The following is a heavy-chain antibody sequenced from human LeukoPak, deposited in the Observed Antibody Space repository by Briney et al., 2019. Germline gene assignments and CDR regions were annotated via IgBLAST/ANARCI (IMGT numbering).Heavy chain of an antibody. J-gene: IGHJ4*02. D-gene: IGHD4-23*01. CDR2: IYTSGSA. CDR1: GGSISDFY. V-gene: IGHV4-4*07. Sequence: SETLSLTCSVSGGSISDFYWSWIRQPPGKGLEWIGRIYTSGSANYNPSLKSRVTMSLDTSKNQFSLKLSAVTAADTAVYYCARNSGDFWGQGTLVTVSS. CDR3: ARNSGDF.